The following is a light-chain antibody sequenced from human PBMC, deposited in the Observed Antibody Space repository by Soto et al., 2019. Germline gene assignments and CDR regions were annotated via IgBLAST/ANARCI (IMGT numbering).Light chain of an antibody. CDR2: DVS. CDR3: SSYTSSSTLV. J-gene: IGLJ2*01. Sequence: QSALTQPASVSGSPGQSIAISCTGSSSDVGGYSYVSWYQQHPGKAPKLMIYDVSNRPSGVSDRFSGSRSGNTASLTISGLQAEDEADYYCSSYTSSSTLVFGRGTQLTVL. CDR1: SSDVGGYSY. V-gene: IGLV2-14*01.